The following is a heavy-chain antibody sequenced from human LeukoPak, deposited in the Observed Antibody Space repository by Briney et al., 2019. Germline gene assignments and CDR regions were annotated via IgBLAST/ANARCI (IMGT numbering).Heavy chain of an antibody. CDR1: GFTFSNAW. J-gene: IGHJ4*02. D-gene: IGHD3-3*01. CDR2: ISSSSSYI. V-gene: IGHV3-11*06. CDR3: ARDTHYDFWSGLDY. Sequence: GGSLRLSCAASGFTFSNAWMSWVRQAPGKGLEWVSYISSSSSYINYADSVKGRFTISRDNAKNSLYLQMNSLRAEDTAVYYCARDTHYDFWSGLDYWGQGTLVTVSS.